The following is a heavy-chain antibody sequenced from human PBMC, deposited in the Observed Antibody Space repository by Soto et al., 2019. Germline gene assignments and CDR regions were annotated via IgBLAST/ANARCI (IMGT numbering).Heavy chain of an antibody. J-gene: IGHJ3*02. CDR1: GYTFTGYY. Sequence: QVQLVQSGAEVKKPGASVKVSCKASGYTFTGYYMHWVRQAPGQGLAWMGSINPNSGGTNYAQKFQGRVTMTRDKSVRAANMELRRLRSDDMPVYYCARRGGQQTSPTVAFDIWGHGTMVTVSS. CDR2: INPNSGGT. V-gene: IGHV1-2*02. D-gene: IGHD3-16*01. CDR3: ARRGGQQTSPTVAFDI.